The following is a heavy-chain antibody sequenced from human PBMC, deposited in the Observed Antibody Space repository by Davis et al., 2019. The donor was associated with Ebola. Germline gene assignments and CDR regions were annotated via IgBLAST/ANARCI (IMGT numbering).Heavy chain of an antibody. V-gene: IGHV4-59*08. CDR2: IYYSGST. Sequence: MPSETLSLTCTVSGGSISSYYWSWIRQPPGKGLEWIGYIYYSGSTNYNPSLKSRVTISVDTSKNQFSLKLSSVTAADTAVYYCARANYYDSSGYPTFDPWGQGTLVTVSS. CDR1: GGSISSYY. CDR3: ARANYYDSSGYPTFDP. D-gene: IGHD3-22*01. J-gene: IGHJ5*02.